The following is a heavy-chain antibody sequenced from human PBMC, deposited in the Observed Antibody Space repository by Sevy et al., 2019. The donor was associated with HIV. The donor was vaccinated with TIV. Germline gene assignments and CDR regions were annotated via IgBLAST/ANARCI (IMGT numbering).Heavy chain of an antibody. CDR3: ARHGPAQAAPLLDLIPGASYYGVDV. J-gene: IGHJ6*02. D-gene: IGHD2-2*01. Sequence: GESLKISCKGSGYNFTNFWLAWVRQMPGKGLEWMGFIYPGDSDIRLSPSFQGQVTISVDKSVGTAYLGWGSLRASDSAMYFCARHGPAQAAPLLDLIPGASYYGVDVWGQGTTVTVSS. V-gene: IGHV5-51*01. CDR2: IYPGDSDI. CDR1: GYNFTNFW.